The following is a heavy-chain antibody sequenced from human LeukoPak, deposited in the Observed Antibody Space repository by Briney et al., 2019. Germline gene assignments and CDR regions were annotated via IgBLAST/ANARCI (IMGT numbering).Heavy chain of an antibody. D-gene: IGHD6-13*01. Sequence: GGSLRLSCAASGFTFDDYAMHLVRQAPGKGLEWVSLISGDGGSTYYADSVKGRFTISRDNSKNSLYLQMNSLRTEDTALYYCAKDKYSSSWNGMDVWGQGTTVTVSS. CDR3: AKDKYSSSWNGMDV. CDR1: GFTFDDYA. CDR2: ISGDGGST. J-gene: IGHJ6*02. V-gene: IGHV3-43*02.